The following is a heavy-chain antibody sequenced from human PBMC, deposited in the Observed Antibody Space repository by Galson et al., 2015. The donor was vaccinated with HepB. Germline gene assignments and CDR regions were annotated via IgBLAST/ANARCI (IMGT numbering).Heavy chain of an antibody. CDR1: GFTFNKYP. J-gene: IGHJ4*02. V-gene: IGHV3-23*01. Sequence: SLRLSCAASGFTFNKYPMSRVRQAPGKGLEWVSGIIDSGLTTYYADSVKGRFTISRDNYKNTLFLQMNSLRDEDTAVYYCARDLRADYWGQGALVTVSS. CDR2: IIDSGLTT. CDR3: ARDLRADY.